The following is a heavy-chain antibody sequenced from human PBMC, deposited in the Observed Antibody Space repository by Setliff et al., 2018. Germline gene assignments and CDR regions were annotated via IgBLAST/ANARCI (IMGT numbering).Heavy chain of an antibody. J-gene: IGHJ6*02. Sequence: ASVKVSCKASGYTFTGYYMHWVRQAPGQGLEWMGWINPNSGGTNYAQKFQGWVTMTRDTSISTAYMELSRLRSDDTAVYYCARDLIDPDYGDYLSFYYYGMDVWGQGTTVTVSS. CDR1: GYTFTGYY. CDR3: ARDLIDPDYGDYLSFYYYGMDV. CDR2: INPNSGGT. D-gene: IGHD4-17*01. V-gene: IGHV1-2*04.